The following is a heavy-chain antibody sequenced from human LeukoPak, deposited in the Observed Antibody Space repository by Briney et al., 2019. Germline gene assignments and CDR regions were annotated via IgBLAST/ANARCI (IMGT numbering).Heavy chain of an antibody. CDR3: ARRNYDILTGYYNDYFDY. J-gene: IGHJ4*02. V-gene: IGHV5-51*01. D-gene: IGHD3-9*01. CDR1: GYRFTSYW. Sequence: GESLKISCQASGYRFTSYWIGWVRPMPGKGLEWVGIIYPSDSDARYSPSFQGQVTLSADKSINTASLQWSSLKASDTAMYYCARRNYDILTGYYNDYFDYWGQGTLVTVSS. CDR2: IYPSDSDA.